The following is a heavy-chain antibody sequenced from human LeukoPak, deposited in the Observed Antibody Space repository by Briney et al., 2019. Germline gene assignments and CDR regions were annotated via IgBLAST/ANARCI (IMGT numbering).Heavy chain of an antibody. CDR2: ISSSGSTI. CDR3: ARAFDWVFDY. D-gene: IGHD3-9*01. Sequence: GGSLRLSCAASGFTFSSYEMNWVRQAPGKGLEWVSYISSSGSTIYYADSAKGRFTISRDNAKNSLYLQMNSLRAEDTAVYYCARAFDWVFDYWGQGTLVTVSS. J-gene: IGHJ4*02. CDR1: GFTFSSYE. V-gene: IGHV3-48*03.